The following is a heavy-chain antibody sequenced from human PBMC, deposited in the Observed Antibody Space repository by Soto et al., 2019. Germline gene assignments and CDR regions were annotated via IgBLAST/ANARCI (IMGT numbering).Heavy chain of an antibody. CDR1: GGTFSSYA. J-gene: IGHJ4*02. Sequence: QVQLVQSGAEVKKPGSSVKVSCKASGGTFSSYAISWVRQAPGQGLEWMGGIIPIFGTANYAQKFQGRVTITAEESTSTAYMELSSLRSEDTAVYYCARVRDLESPYCSSTSCSGNFDYWGQGTLVTVSS. D-gene: IGHD2-2*01. CDR2: IIPIFGTA. V-gene: IGHV1-69*01. CDR3: ARVRDLESPYCSSTSCSGNFDY.